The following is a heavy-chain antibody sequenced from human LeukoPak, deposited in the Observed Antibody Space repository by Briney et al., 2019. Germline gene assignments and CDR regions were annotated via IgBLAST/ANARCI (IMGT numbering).Heavy chain of an antibody. Sequence: GTSLRLSCAASGFTFRSYGMHWVGQAPGKGLEWVAVIWYDGSNKYYSESVKGRCTISRDNSENTANLQMNSLRVEDTAIYYCARSQGRFFGSGSYEGVDNWGQGTPVTVSS. D-gene: IGHD3-10*01. V-gene: IGHV3-33*01. CDR2: IWYDGSNK. CDR1: GFTFRSYG. J-gene: IGHJ4*02. CDR3: ARSQGRFFGSGSYEGVDN.